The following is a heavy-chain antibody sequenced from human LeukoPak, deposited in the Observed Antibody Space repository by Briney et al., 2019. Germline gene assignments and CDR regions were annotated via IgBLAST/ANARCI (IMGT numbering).Heavy chain of an antibody. CDR1: GGSISSGGYY. Sequence: QPSQTLSLTCTVSGGSISSGGYYWSWIRQPPGKGLEWIGYIYHSGSTYYNPSLKSRVTISVDRSKNQFSLKLSSVTAADTAVYYCARAYSNYFDYWGQGTLVTVSS. V-gene: IGHV4-30-2*01. D-gene: IGHD4-11*01. J-gene: IGHJ4*02. CDR2: IYHSGST. CDR3: ARAYSNYFDY.